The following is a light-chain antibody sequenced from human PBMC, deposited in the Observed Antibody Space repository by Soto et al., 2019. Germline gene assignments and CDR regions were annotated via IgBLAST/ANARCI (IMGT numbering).Light chain of an antibody. CDR2: GAS. Sequence: EIVLTQSPGTLSLSPGERGTLSCRASQSVSSSYLAWYQQKPGQAPRLLIYGASSRATGIPDRFSGSGSGTDFTLIISRLDPEDFAVYYCQQYGSSPRTFGQGTKVDIK. CDR3: QQYGSSPRT. J-gene: IGKJ1*01. CDR1: QSVSSSY. V-gene: IGKV3-20*01.